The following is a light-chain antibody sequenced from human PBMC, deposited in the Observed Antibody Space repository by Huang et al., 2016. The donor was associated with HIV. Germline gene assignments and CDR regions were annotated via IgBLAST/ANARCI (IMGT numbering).Light chain of an antibody. CDR2: AAS. J-gene: IGKJ1*01. CDR3: QRYDSVPRT. Sequence: DIQMTQYPSSLSASVGDRVTITCRASQDIKNYLAWYQQKAGQVPKILIYAASSLQSGVPSRFSGRGSGTDFTLSIISLQPEDVAIYYCQRYDSVPRTFGQGTKVDIK. CDR1: QDIKNY. V-gene: IGKV1-27*01.